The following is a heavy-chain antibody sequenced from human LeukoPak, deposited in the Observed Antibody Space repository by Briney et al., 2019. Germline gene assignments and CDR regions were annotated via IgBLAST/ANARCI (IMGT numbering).Heavy chain of an antibody. Sequence: SVKVSCKASGGTFSSYAISWVRQAPGQGLEWMGGIIPIFGTANYAQKFQGRVTITADESTSTAYMELSSLRSEDTAVYYCARVLLRLKWFDPWGQGTLVTVSS. CDR2: IIPIFGTA. J-gene: IGHJ5*02. V-gene: IGHV1-69*01. CDR3: ARVLLRLKWFDP. CDR1: GGTFSSYA.